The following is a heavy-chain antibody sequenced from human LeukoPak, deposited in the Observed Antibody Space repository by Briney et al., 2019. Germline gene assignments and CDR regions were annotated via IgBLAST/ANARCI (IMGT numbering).Heavy chain of an antibody. D-gene: IGHD3-22*01. V-gene: IGHV6-1*01. CDR3: ARETNVNYDSSGYYYFDY. CDR1: GDSVSSNTAA. Sequence: SQTLSLTCAISGDSVSSNTAAWNWIRQSPSRGLEWLGRTYYRSKWYNDYAVSVKSRIAVNPDTSKNQFSLQLNSVTPEDTAVYYCARETNVNYDSSGYYYFDYWSQGNLVTVSS. J-gene: IGHJ4*02. CDR2: TYYRSKWYN.